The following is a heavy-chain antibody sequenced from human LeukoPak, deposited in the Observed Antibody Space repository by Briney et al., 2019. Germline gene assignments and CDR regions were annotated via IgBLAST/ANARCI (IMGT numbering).Heavy chain of an antibody. CDR1: GCTFTGYY. CDR2: INPNSGGT. J-gene: IGHJ4*02. CDR3: ARVDIAVAGTRFDY. D-gene: IGHD6-19*01. V-gene: IGHV1-2*02. Sequence: ASLMVSCKTCGCTFTGYYMHCVVQEPGEELQWLGWINPNSGGTNYAQKFQGRVTMTRDTSISTAYMELSRLRSDDTAVYYCARVDIAVAGTRFDYWGQGTLVTVSS.